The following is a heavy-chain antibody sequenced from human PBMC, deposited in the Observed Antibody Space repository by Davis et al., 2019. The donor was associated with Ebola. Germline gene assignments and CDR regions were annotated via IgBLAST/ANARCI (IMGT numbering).Heavy chain of an antibody. Sequence: GESLKISCAASGFSVSDKYMTWARQAPGKGLEWVSAITSSGGSTYYADSVKGRFTISRDNSKNTLYLQMNSLTVEDTAVYYCVKGGSGWPSDYSYGMGVWGKGTTVTVSS. CDR2: ITSSGGST. CDR1: GFSVSDKY. J-gene: IGHJ6*04. D-gene: IGHD6-19*01. CDR3: VKGGSGWPSDYSYGMGV. V-gene: IGHV3-23*01.